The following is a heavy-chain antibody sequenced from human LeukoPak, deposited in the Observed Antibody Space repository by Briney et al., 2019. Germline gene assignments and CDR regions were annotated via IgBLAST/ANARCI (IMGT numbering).Heavy chain of an antibody. D-gene: IGHD6-13*01. Sequence: ASVKVSCKASGYTFTSYYIHGVRQAPGQGLEWMGIINPSGGSTSYAQPFQGRVTMTRDTSTSTVYMELSSLRSEDTAVYYCARVFAAAGTGAIGYWGQGTLVTVSS. CDR1: GYTFTSYY. J-gene: IGHJ4*02. V-gene: IGHV1-46*01. CDR3: ARVFAAAGTGAIGY. CDR2: INPSGGST.